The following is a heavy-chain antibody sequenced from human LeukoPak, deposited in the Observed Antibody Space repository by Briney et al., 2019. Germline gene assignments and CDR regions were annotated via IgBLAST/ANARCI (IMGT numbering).Heavy chain of an antibody. V-gene: IGHV4-39*07. CDR1: GGSISSSSYY. Sequence: SETLSLTCTVSGGSISSSSYYWGWIRQPPGKGLEWIGSIYYSGSTYYNPSLKSRFTISVHTSNNQFSLKLSSVTAADTAVYYCARCVSGWYRGDPYYYYSIDVWGKGTTVTVSS. D-gene: IGHD6-19*01. J-gene: IGHJ6*03. CDR2: IYYSGST. CDR3: ARCVSGWYRGDPYYYYSIDV.